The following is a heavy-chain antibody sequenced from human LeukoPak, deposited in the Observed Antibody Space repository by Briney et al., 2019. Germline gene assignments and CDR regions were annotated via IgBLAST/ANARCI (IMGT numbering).Heavy chain of an antibody. Sequence: ASVKVSCKVSGYTLTELSMHWVRQAPGKGLEWMGCFDPENGETIYAQKFQGRVTMTEDTSTDTAYMELSSLRSEDTAVYYCSTGDCVGSSGYYYVYDYWGQGTLVTVSS. CDR3: STGDCVGSSGYYYVYDY. CDR2: FDPENGET. D-gene: IGHD3-22*01. V-gene: IGHV1-24*01. CDR1: GYTLTELS. J-gene: IGHJ4*02.